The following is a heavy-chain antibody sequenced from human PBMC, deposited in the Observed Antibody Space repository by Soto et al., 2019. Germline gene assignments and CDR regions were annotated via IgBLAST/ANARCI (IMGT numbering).Heavy chain of an antibody. D-gene: IGHD1-7*01. V-gene: IGHV4-4*02. Sequence: QVQLQESGPGLVKPSGTLSLTCAVSGGSFTSNNWWTWVRQPPGQGLEWIGEIYRTGSTNYNPSLKSRVTISLDKSENQFALKGTSLTAADTAGYYCASRDPGTSVDYWGQGTLVTVSS. CDR1: GGSFTSNNW. CDR3: ASRDPGTSVDY. CDR2: IYRTGST. J-gene: IGHJ4*02.